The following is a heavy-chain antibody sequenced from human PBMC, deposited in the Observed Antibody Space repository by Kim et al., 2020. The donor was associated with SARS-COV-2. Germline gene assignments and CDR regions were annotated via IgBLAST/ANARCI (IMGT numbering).Heavy chain of an antibody. D-gene: IGHD4-4*01. V-gene: IGHV1-69*13. CDR1: GGTFSSYA. CDR2: IIPIFGTA. J-gene: IGHJ6*02. CDR3: AGGTTVTTWKVFYYYGMDV. Sequence: SVKVSCKASGGTFSSYAISWVRQAPGQGLEWMGGIIPIFGTANYAQKFQGRVTITADESTSTAYMELSSLRSEDTAVYYCAGGTTVTTWKVFYYYGMDVWGQGTTVTVSS.